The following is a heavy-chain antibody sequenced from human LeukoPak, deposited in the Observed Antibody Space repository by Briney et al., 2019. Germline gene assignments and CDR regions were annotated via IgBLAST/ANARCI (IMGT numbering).Heavy chain of an antibody. Sequence: SVKVSCKASGGTFSSYAISWVRQAPGQGLEWMGGIIPIFGTANYAQKFQGRVTITTVESTSTAYMELSSLRSEDTAVYYCARAAATVTRHLDYWGQGTLVTVSS. CDR3: ARAAATVTRHLDY. CDR1: GGTFSSYA. J-gene: IGHJ4*02. D-gene: IGHD4-17*01. V-gene: IGHV1-69*05. CDR2: IIPIFGTA.